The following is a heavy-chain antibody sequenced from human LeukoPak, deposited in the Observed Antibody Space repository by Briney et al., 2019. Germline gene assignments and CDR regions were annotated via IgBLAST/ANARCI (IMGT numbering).Heavy chain of an antibody. Sequence: GASVKVSCKASGNTFTGYYIYWVRQAPGQGLEWMGRINPNSGGTNYAQKLQGRVTMTRDTSISTAYMELSRLRSEDTAVYYCARDLLGSKLWDYYYYGMDVWGKGTTVTVSS. J-gene: IGHJ6*04. CDR2: INPNSGGT. CDR1: GNTFTGYY. D-gene: IGHD5-18*01. CDR3: ARDLLGSKLWDYYYYGMDV. V-gene: IGHV1-2*02.